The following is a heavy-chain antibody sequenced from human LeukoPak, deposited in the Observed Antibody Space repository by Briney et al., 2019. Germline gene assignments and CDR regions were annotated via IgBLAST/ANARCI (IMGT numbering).Heavy chain of an antibody. CDR2: ISSSSSDI. CDR1: GFTFSFYS. CDR3: ARSKAGAESSGNSFSHYYYYAVDV. Sequence: GGSLRLSCAASGFTFSFYSMSWVRQAPGKGLEWVSSISSSSSDIYYADSVKGRFTISRDSAKNSLSLQMINLRGEDTAVYYCARSKAGAESSGNSFSHYYYYAVDVWGQGTTVTVSS. J-gene: IGHJ6*02. D-gene: IGHD6-19*01. V-gene: IGHV3-21*01.